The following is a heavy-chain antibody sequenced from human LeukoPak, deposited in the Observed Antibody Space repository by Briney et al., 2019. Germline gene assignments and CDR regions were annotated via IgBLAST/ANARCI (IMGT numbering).Heavy chain of an antibody. D-gene: IGHD2-15*01. CDR2: IYWNDDK. CDR3: SQRGGP. V-gene: IGHV2-5*01. Sequence: ESGPTLVNPTQTLTLTCTFSGFSLSTSGEAAGWIRQPPGKALEWLALIYWNDDKRYGPSLKSRLTITKDTSKNQVVLTMTNMDPVDTATYYCSQRGGPWGQGTLVTVSS. CDR1: GFSLSTSGEA. J-gene: IGHJ5*02.